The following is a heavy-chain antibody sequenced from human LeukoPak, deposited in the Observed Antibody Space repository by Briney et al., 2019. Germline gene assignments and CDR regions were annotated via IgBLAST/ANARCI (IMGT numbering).Heavy chain of an antibody. CDR2: IRYDGSNK. J-gene: IGHJ3*02. Sequence: GGSLRLSCAASGFTFSSYGMHWVRQAPGKGLEWVAFIRYDGSNKYYADSVKGRFTISRDNAKNSLYLQMNSLRAEDTAVYYCARAAGGWFGESILDAFDIWGQGTMVTVSS. V-gene: IGHV3-30*02. CDR1: GFTFSSYG. CDR3: ARAAGGWFGESILDAFDI. D-gene: IGHD3-10*01.